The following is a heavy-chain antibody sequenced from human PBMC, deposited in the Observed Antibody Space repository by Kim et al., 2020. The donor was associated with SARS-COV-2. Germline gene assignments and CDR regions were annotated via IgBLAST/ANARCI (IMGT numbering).Heavy chain of an antibody. J-gene: IGHJ4*02. Sequence: SETLSLTCTVSGGSISSGGYYWSWIRQHPGKGLEWIGYIYYSGSTYYNPSLKSRVTISVDTSKNQFSLKLSSVTAADTAVYYCARAPRRIITIFGVVTHFDYWGPGNPGHRLL. CDR1: GGSISSGGYY. CDR3: ARAPRRIITIFGVVTHFDY. V-gene: IGHV4-31*03. D-gene: IGHD3-3*01. CDR2: IYYSGST.